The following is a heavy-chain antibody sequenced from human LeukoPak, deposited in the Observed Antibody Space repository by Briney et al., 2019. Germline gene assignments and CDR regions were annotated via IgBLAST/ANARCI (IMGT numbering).Heavy chain of an antibody. J-gene: IGHJ4*02. V-gene: IGHV3-21*01. D-gene: IGHD3-22*01. CDR2: ISSSSSYI. CDR1: GFTFSSYS. CDR3: ARVRTRNYYDSSGYYID. Sequence: GGSLGLSCAASGFTFSSYSMNWVRQAPGKGLEWVSSISSSSSYIYYADSVKGRFTISRDNAKNSLYLQMNSLRAEDTAVYYCARVRTRNYYDSSGYYIDWGQGTLVTVSS.